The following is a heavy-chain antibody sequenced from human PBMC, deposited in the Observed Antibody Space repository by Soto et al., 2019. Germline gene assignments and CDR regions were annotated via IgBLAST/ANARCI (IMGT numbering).Heavy chain of an antibody. CDR2: IYYTGST. CDR1: CGSISTYY. Sequence: QVQLQESGPGLVKPSETLSLTCTVSCGSISTYYWSWIRQPPGKGLEWIGFIYYTGSTNYNPSLNRRVTLPPATSKNQFSLQLSSVTAADTAVYYCARASSCVYDSCAFDPWGQGTLVTVSS. V-gene: IGHV4-59*01. J-gene: IGHJ5*02. D-gene: IGHD3-22*01. CDR3: ARASSCVYDSCAFDP.